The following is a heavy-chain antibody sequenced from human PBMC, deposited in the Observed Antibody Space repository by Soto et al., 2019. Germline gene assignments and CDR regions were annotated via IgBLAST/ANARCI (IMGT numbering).Heavy chain of an antibody. CDR2: IIPIFGTA. D-gene: IGHD3-22*01. V-gene: IGHV1-69*13. CDR3: ARERIPLYYDSSGYPDY. Sequence: SVKVSCKASGGTFSSYAISWVRQAPGQGLEWMGGIIPIFGTANYAQKFQGRVTITADESTSTAYMELSSLRSEDTAVYYCARERIPLYYDSSGYPDYWGQGTLVTVSS. CDR1: GGTFSSYA. J-gene: IGHJ4*02.